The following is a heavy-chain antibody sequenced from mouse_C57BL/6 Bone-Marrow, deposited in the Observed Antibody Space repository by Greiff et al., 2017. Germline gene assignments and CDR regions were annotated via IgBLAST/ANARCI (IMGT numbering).Heavy chain of an antibody. Sequence: QVQLKESGAELARPGASVKMSCKASGYTFTSYTMHWVKQRPGQGLEWIGYINPSSGYTKYNQKFKDKATLTADKSSSTAYMQLSSLTSEDSAVYYCARIATIVTLYAMDYWGQGTSVTVSS. J-gene: IGHJ4*01. V-gene: IGHV1-4*01. CDR2: INPSSGYT. CDR3: ARIATIVTLYAMDY. D-gene: IGHD2-5*01. CDR1: GYTFTSYT.